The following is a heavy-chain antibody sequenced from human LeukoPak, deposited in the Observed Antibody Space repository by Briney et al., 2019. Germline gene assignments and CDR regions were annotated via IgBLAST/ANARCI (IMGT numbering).Heavy chain of an antibody. V-gene: IGHV4-59*08. CDR1: GGSISSYY. D-gene: IGHD1-26*01. J-gene: IGHJ5*02. CDR2: IYYSGST. Sequence: SETLSLTCTVSGGSISSYYWSWIRQPPGKGLEWIGYIYYSGSTNYNPSLKSRVTISVDTSRNQFSLKLSSVTAADTAVYYCARQGATNWFDPWGQGTLVTVSS. CDR3: ARQGATNWFDP.